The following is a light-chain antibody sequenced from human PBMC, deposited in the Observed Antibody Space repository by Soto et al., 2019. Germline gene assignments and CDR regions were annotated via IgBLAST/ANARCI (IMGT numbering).Light chain of an antibody. J-gene: IGLJ1*01. Sequence: SVLTQPASVSGSPGQSITISCTGTSSDVGGYNYVSWYQHHPGKAPKLMISSVSSRPSGVSNRFSGSKSGNTASLTISGLQPEGEADYYCSSYTSSDTYVFGTGTKVTVL. CDR2: SVS. CDR3: SSYTSSDTYV. V-gene: IGLV2-14*03. CDR1: SSDVGGYNY.